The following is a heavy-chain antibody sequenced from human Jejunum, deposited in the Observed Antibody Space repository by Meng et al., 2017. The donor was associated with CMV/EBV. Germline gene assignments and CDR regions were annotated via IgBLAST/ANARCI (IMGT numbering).Heavy chain of an antibody. D-gene: IGHD1-26*01. Sequence: QVSPLESAPGLVKSSETLSLTCFVSAGPISGYYWSWIRQTAGKGLEWIGRIYTSGSTHYNPSLKSRLTMSVDLAKNQISLKLSSVTAADTAVYYCARERGSYYWFDPWGQGTLVTVSS. V-gene: IGHV4-4*07. J-gene: IGHJ5*02. CDR2: IYTSGST. CDR3: ARERGSYYWFDP. CDR1: AGPISGYY.